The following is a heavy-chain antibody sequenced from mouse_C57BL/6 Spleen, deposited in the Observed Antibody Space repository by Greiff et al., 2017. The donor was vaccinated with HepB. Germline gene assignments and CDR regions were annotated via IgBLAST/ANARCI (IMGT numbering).Heavy chain of an antibody. CDR3: ARSAYYINYDY. J-gene: IGHJ2*01. V-gene: IGHV5-17*01. CDR2: ISSGSSTI. CDR1: GFTFSDYG. D-gene: IGHD2-5*01. Sequence: EVMLVESGGGLVKPGGSLKLSCAASGFTFSDYGMHWVRQAPEKGLEWVAYISSGSSTIYYADTVKGRFTISRDNAKNTLFLQMASLRSEDTAMYYGARSAYYINYDYWGQGTTLTVSS.